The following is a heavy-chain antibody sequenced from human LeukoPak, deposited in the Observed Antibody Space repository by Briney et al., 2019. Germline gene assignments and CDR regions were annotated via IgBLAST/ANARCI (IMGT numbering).Heavy chain of an antibody. V-gene: IGHV3-23*01. CDR3: AKGKSLTCFDN. CDR1: GFIFSNYA. J-gene: IGHJ5*02. CDR2: ISSGGGST. Sequence: GGSLRLSCAASGFIFSNYAVTWVRQAPGKGLEWVPSISSGGGSTYCADSVKGRFTISRDNSKNTLSLQMDSLRAEDTAIYYCAKGKSLTCFDNWGQGALVTVSS. D-gene: IGHD3-9*01.